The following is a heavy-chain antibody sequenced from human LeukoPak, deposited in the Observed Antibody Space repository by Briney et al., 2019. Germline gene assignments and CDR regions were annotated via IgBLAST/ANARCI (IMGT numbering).Heavy chain of an antibody. CDR1: GYTFTSYG. J-gene: IGHJ4*02. D-gene: IGHD3-9*01. V-gene: IGHV1-8*02. Sequence: ASVKVSCKASGYTFTSYGISWVRQAPGQGLEWMGWMNPNSGNTGYAQKFQGRVTMTRNTSISTAYMELSSLRSEDTAVYYCARSLGDILTGGAYYFDYWGQGTLVTVSS. CDR3: ARSLGDILTGGAYYFDY. CDR2: MNPNSGNT.